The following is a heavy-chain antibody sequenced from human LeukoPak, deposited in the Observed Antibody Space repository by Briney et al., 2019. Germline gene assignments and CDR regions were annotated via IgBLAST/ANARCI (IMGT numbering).Heavy chain of an antibody. V-gene: IGHV4-38-2*01. CDR2: IYHSGST. D-gene: IGHD1-26*01. CDR3: AGPGSGSYVDAFEI. J-gene: IGHJ3*02. CDR1: GYSISSGYY. Sequence: SETLSLTCAVSGYSISSGYYWVWIRQPPGRGLEGIGNIYHSGSTYYNPSLKSRVTISVDTSKNQCSLKVSSVTAADTAVYYCAGPGSGSYVDAFEIWGQGTMVTVSS.